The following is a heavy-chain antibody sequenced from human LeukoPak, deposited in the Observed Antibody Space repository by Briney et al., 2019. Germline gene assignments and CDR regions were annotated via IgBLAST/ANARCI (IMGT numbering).Heavy chain of an antibody. V-gene: IGHV3-66*01. CDR2: IYSGGST. D-gene: IGHD3-10*01. CDR1: GLIYSSYA. J-gene: IGHJ4*02. Sequence: GGSLRLSCDASGLIYSSYAMSWVRQAPGKGLEWVSVIYSGGSTYYADSVKGRFTISRDNSKNTLYLQMNSLRAEDTAVYYCARVKDSGPDDYWGQGTLVTVSS. CDR3: ARVKDSGPDDY.